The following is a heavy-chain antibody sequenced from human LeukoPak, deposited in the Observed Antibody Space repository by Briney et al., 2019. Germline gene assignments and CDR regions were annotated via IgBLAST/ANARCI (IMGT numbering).Heavy chain of an antibody. CDR1: GYTFTSYD. Sequence: WASVKVSCKASGYTFTSYDINWVRQATGQGLEWMGWMNPNSGNTGYAQKFQGRVTMTRNTSISTAYMELSSLRSEDTAVYYCARVGSSSSWYEVVARSDYWGQGTLVTVSS. J-gene: IGHJ4*02. CDR2: MNPNSGNT. V-gene: IGHV1-8*01. D-gene: IGHD6-13*01. CDR3: ARVGSSSSWYEVVARSDY.